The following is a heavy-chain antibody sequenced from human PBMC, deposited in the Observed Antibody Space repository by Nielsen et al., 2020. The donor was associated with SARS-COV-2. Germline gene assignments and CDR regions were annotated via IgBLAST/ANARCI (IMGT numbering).Heavy chain of an antibody. CDR1: GYTFTDYY. Sequence: ASVKVSCKASGYTFTDYYMHWVRQAPGQGLEWMGWINPNSGGTNYAQKFQGRVTMTRDTSISTAYMELSRLRSDDTAVYYCAREGTDYGDLRGSMDVWGQGTTVTVSS. V-gene: IGHV1-2*02. J-gene: IGHJ6*02. CDR2: INPNSGGT. CDR3: AREGTDYGDLRGSMDV. D-gene: IGHD4-17*01.